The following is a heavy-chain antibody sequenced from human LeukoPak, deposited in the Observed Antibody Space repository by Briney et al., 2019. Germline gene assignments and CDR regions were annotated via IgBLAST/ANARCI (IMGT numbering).Heavy chain of an antibody. Sequence: SETLSLTCAVYGGSFSGYYWSWIRHPPGKGLEWIGEINHSGSTNYNPSLKSRVTISVDTSKNQFSLKLSSVTAADTAVYYCARGSQSLGYCSGGSCSAKIFDYWGQGTLVTVSS. J-gene: IGHJ4*02. D-gene: IGHD2-15*01. V-gene: IGHV4-34*01. CDR3: ARGSQSLGYCSGGSCSAKIFDY. CDR1: GGSFSGYY. CDR2: INHSGST.